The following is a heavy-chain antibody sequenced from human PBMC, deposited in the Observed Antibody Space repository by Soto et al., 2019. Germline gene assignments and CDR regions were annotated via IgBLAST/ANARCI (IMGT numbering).Heavy chain of an antibody. CDR2: IYHSGST. D-gene: IGHD2-21*02. CDR3: ARVAYCGGDCYRGFDP. Sequence: QLQLQESGSGLVKPSQTLSLTCAVSGGSISSGGYSWSWIRPPPGKGLEWIGYIYHSGSTYYNPSLKSRVTISVDRSKNQFSLKLSSVTAADTAVYYCARVAYCGGDCYRGFDPWGQGTLVTVSS. CDR1: GGSISSGGYS. J-gene: IGHJ5*02. V-gene: IGHV4-30-2*01.